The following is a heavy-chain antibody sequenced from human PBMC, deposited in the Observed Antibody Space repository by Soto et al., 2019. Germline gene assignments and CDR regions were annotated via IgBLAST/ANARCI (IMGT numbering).Heavy chain of an antibody. Sequence: SETLSLTCTVSDDFISSYYWNWIRQPAGKGLEWIGRVSTNGATNYNPSLESRVAMSVDTSKNQFSLKLTSVTAADTAVYFCARADYEILTGSYAMDVWGQGTTVTVSS. CDR1: DDFISSYY. D-gene: IGHD3-9*01. CDR3: ARADYEILTGSYAMDV. J-gene: IGHJ6*02. CDR2: VSTNGAT. V-gene: IGHV4-4*07.